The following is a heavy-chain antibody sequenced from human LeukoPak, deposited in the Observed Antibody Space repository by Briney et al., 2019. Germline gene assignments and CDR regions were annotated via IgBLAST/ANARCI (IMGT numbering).Heavy chain of an antibody. Sequence: PGGSLRLSCAASGFTFSSYWMHWVRQAPGKGLVWVSRINTDGSSTSYADSVKGRFTISRDNTKNTLYLHMNSLRAEDTAVYYCARVPVGSYPFDYWGQGTLVTVSS. D-gene: IGHD1-26*01. CDR1: GFTFSSYW. CDR3: ARVPVGSYPFDY. J-gene: IGHJ4*02. V-gene: IGHV3-74*01. CDR2: INTDGSST.